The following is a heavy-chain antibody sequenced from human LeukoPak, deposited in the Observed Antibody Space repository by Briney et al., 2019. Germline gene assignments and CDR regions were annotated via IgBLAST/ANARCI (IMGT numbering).Heavy chain of an antibody. CDR2: INTDSSDI. J-gene: IGHJ4*02. CDR1: GFTFSGYA. D-gene: IGHD2-2*01. Sequence: GSLRLSCAASGFTFSGYARNGVRNPPGKGLEWVSCINTDSSDIHYADSVKGRFTISRDNARNTLYLQLSSLSAEDSGVYYCARDTSQPGLIDSWGQGTLVTVSS. CDR3: ARDTSQPGLIDS. V-gene: IGHV3-21*05.